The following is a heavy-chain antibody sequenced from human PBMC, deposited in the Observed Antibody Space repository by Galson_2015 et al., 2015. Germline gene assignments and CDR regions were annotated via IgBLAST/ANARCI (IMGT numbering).Heavy chain of an antibody. Sequence: SLRLSCAASGFTFSSYSMNWVRQAPGKGLAWVSSISSSSSYIYYADSVKGRFTISRDNAKNSLYLQMNSLRAEDTAVYYCARDLSEYFSYGMDVWGQATTFTVSS. D-gene: IGHD2/OR15-2a*01. CDR1: GFTFSSYS. V-gene: IGHV3-21*01. CDR2: ISSSSSYI. CDR3: ARDLSEYFSYGMDV. J-gene: IGHJ6*02.